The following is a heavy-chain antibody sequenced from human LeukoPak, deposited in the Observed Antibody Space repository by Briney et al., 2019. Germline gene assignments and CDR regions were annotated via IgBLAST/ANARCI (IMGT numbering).Heavy chain of an antibody. J-gene: IGHJ4*02. Sequence: GGSLRLSCAASGFTFSSYWMHWVRQAPGKGLVWVSRINSDGSSTSYADSVKGRFTISRDNAKNTLYLQMNSLRAEDTAVYYCARGKMAVRVLDYWGQGTLVTVSS. V-gene: IGHV3-74*01. CDR1: GFTFSSYW. CDR3: ARGKMAVRVLDY. CDR2: INSDGSST. D-gene: IGHD5-24*01.